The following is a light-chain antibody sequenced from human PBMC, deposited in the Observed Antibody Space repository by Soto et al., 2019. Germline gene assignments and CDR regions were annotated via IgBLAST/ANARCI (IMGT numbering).Light chain of an antibody. CDR1: SSDVGGYNY. CDR3: SSYTSSSTLYV. CDR2: DVS. J-gene: IGLJ1*01. V-gene: IGLV2-14*01. Sequence: QSVLTQPASVSGSPGQSITISCTGTSSDVGGYNYVSWYQQHPGKAPKLMIYDVSNRPSGVSNRFSGFKSGNTASLTISGLQAEDEADYYCSSYTSSSTLYVFGTGNKVTVL.